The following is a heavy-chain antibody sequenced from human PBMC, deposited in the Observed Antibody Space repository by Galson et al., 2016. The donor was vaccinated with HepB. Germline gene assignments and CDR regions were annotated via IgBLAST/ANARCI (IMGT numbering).Heavy chain of an antibody. Sequence: ETLSLTCTVSGGSISSSNYFWGWIRQPPGKGLEWNGNFYNSGSTSYNPSLQSRVTISVDTSKNRISLKLSAVTAADTAVYHCARVYCSSTSCCGYCGMDVWGQGTTVTVSS. V-gene: IGHV4-39*01. CDR2: FYNSGST. D-gene: IGHD2-2*01. J-gene: IGHJ6*02. CDR1: GGSISSSNYF. CDR3: ARVYCSSTSCCGYCGMDV.